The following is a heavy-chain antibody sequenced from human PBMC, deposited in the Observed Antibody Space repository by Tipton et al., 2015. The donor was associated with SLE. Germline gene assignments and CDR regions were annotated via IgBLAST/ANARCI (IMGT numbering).Heavy chain of an antibody. CDR3: ARDRLRWFTD. J-gene: IGHJ4*02. CDR1: GGSISGYY. Sequence: TLSLTCTVSGGSISGYYWNWIRQPAGKGLEWIGRVYSGGNTNYNPSLKSRVTISVDTSKNQFSLKLSSVTAADTAVYYCARDRLRWFTDWGQGTLVTVSS. D-gene: IGHD4-23*01. V-gene: IGHV4-4*07. CDR2: VYSGGNT.